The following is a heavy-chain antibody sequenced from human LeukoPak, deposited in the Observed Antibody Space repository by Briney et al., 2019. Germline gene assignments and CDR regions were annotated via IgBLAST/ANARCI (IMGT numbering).Heavy chain of an antibody. CDR2: INPSGGST. V-gene: IGHV1-46*01. Sequence: GASVNVSCKASGYTFTSYYMHWVRQAPGQGLEWMGIINPSGGSTSYAQKFQGRVTMTRDTSTSTVYMELSSLRSEDTAVYYCARPEAPYYDILTGYLTPYYYYYGMDVWGQGTTVTVSS. CDR3: ARPEAPYYDILTGYLTPYYYYYGMDV. D-gene: IGHD3-9*01. CDR1: GYTFTSYY. J-gene: IGHJ6*02.